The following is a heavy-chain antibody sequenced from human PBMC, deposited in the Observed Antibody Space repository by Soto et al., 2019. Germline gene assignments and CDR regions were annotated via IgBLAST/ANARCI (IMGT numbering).Heavy chain of an antibody. CDR1: GFTFGDYA. V-gene: IGHV3-49*03. J-gene: IGHJ6*02. CDR2: IRSKAHGGTT. Sequence: GGSLRLSCTASGFTFGDYAMSWFRQAPGKGLEWVGFIRSKAHGGTTEYAASVKGRFTISRDDSKSIAYLQMNSLKTEDTAVYYCTRGYGDPYYYYGMDVWGQGTTVTVSS. D-gene: IGHD4-17*01. CDR3: TRGYGDPYYYYGMDV.